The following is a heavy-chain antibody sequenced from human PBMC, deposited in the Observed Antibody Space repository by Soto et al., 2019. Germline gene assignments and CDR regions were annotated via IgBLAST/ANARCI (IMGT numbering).Heavy chain of an antibody. Sequence: EVQLLESGGGLVQPGGSLRLSCAASRFTFSSYAMSWVRQAPGKGLEWVSVIDYSGGSTSYADSVKGRFTISRDNSKNTLYLQVNSLRVGDTAVYYCAKGGGRSSGTVDYWGQGTLVTVSS. CDR2: IDYSGGST. CDR1: RFTFSSYA. CDR3: AKGGGRSSGTVDY. D-gene: IGHD1-26*01. V-gene: IGHV3-23*01. J-gene: IGHJ4*02.